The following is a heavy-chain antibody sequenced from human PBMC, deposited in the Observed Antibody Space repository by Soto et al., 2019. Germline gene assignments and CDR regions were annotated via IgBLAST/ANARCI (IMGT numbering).Heavy chain of an antibody. V-gene: IGHV4-34*01. D-gene: IGHD6-13*01. CDR3: ARVLPGIAAAYDAFDV. J-gene: IGHJ3*01. Sequence: SETLSLTCAVYGGSFSGYYWSWIRQPPGKGLEWIGEINHSGSTNYNPSLKSRVTISVDTSKNQFSLELSSVTAADTAVYYCARVLPGIAAAYDAFDVWGQGTMVTVSS. CDR2: INHSGST. CDR1: GGSFSGYY.